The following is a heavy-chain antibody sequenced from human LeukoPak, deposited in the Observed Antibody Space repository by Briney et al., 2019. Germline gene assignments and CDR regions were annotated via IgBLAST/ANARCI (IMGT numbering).Heavy chain of an antibody. CDR3: ARVMPGYSSGWFLFDY. J-gene: IGHJ4*02. Sequence: SVNVSCKASGGTFSSYAISWVRQAPGQGLEWMGGIIPIFGTANYAQKFQGRVTITADESTSTAYMELSSLRSEDTAVYYCARVMPGYSSGWFLFDYWGQGTLVTVSS. CDR1: GGTFSSYA. V-gene: IGHV1-69*13. D-gene: IGHD6-19*01. CDR2: IIPIFGTA.